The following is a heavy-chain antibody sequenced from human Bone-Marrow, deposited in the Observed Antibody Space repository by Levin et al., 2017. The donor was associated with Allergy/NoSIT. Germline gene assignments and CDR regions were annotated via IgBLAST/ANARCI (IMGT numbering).Heavy chain of an antibody. V-gene: IGHV3-48*01. D-gene: IGHD2-15*01. CDR2: ISGSSGTI. J-gene: IGHJ6*03. Sequence: QSGGSLRLSCAAYGFTFSSYSMYWVRQAPGKGLEWVSYISGSSGTIYYADSVKGRLTISRDNAKNSLYLQMNSLRAEDTAVYYCARVRCSGGSCYLPYNYYMDVWGKGTTVTVSS. CDR1: GFTFSSYS. CDR3: ARVRCSGGSCYLPYNYYMDV.